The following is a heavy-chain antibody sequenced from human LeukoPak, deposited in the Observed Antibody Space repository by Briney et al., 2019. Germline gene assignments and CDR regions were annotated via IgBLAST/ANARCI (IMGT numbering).Heavy chain of an antibody. CDR2: ISTRSTYL. J-gene: IGHJ4*02. CDR3: AKEYTFHYSRIDY. CDR1: GFILSDYN. Sequence: GGSLRLSCEASGFILSDYNMNWVRQVPGRGLEWVSSISTRSTYLYYSDSVKGRFTISRDNSKNTLYLQMNSLRAEDTAVYYCAKEYTFHYSRIDYWGQGTLVTVSS. D-gene: IGHD2-2*02. V-gene: IGHV3-21*04.